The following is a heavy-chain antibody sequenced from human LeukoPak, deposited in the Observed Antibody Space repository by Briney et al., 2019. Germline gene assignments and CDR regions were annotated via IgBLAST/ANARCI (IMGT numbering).Heavy chain of an antibody. CDR2: ISSSSSYI. Sequence: PGGSLRLSCAASGFTFSSYSMNWVRQAPGKGVEWVSSISSSSSYIYYADSVKGRFTISRDNAKNSLYLQMNSLRAEDTAVYYCARDLYHAAPVDVWGKGTTVTISS. CDR1: GFTFSSYS. D-gene: IGHD2-2*01. V-gene: IGHV3-21*01. J-gene: IGHJ6*04. CDR3: ARDLYHAAPVDV.